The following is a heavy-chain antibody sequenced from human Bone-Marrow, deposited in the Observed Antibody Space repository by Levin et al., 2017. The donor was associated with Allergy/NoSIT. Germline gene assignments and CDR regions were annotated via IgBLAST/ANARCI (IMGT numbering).Heavy chain of an antibody. CDR1: SFTFDDYD. Sequence: GESLKISCVTSSFTFDDYDMSWVRQVPGKRLERVCAINWDGGSTHYTDSVKGRFTISRDNAKNVLYLHMNSLGAEDTAFYYCAGHSTGWGSYYYFDVWGRGTLVAVSS. V-gene: IGHV3-20*04. CDR2: INWDGGST. J-gene: IGHJ2*01. CDR3: AGHSTGWGSYYYFDV. D-gene: IGHD3-10*01.